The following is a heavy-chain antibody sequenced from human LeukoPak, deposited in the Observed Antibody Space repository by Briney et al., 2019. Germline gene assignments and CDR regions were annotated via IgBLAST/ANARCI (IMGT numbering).Heavy chain of an antibody. D-gene: IGHD3-3*01. Sequence: GGSLRLSCAASGFTFSDYYMSWIRQAPGKGLEWVSAISGSGGSTYYADSVKGRFTISRDNSKNTLYLQMNSLRAEDTAVYYCAKVKTYYDFWSGYLDWGQGTLVTVSS. CDR3: AKVKTYYDFWSGYLD. CDR1: GFTFSDYY. CDR2: ISGSGGST. V-gene: IGHV3-23*01. J-gene: IGHJ4*02.